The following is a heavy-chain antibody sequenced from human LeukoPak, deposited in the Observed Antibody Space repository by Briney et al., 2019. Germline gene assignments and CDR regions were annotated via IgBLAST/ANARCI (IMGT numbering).Heavy chain of an antibody. V-gene: IGHV1-69*04. D-gene: IGHD2-21*01. CDR3: ARDIVVGPASYFDY. CDR1: GGTFSSYA. J-gene: IGHJ4*02. CDR2: IIPILGIA. Sequence: SVRVSCKASGGTFSSYAISWVRQAPGQGLEWMGRIIPILGIANYAQKFQGRVTITADKSTSTAYMELSSLRSEDTAVYYCARDIVVGPASYFDYWGQGTLVTVSS.